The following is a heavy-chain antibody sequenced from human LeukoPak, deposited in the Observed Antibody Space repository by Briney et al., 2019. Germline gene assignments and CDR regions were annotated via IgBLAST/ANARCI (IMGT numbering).Heavy chain of an antibody. V-gene: IGHV4-61*02. J-gene: IGHJ3*01. CDR3: ARGAYYGSGSVFDL. CDR1: GGSITSGSYY. Sequence: PSETLSLTCIVSGGSITSGSYYWSWVRQPAGKGLEWIGRIYSSGSTNYNPSLESRVTMSVDTSKNQFSLNLRSMTAADTALYYCARGAYYGSGSVFDLWGQGTMVTVSS. D-gene: IGHD3-10*01. CDR2: IYSSGST.